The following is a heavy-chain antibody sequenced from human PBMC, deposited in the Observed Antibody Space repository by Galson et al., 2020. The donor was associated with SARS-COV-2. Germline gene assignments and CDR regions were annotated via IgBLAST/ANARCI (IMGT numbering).Heavy chain of an antibody. Sequence: SETLSLTCTVASGSISSYYWSWIRQPPGKRLEWIGYISNSGSTNYNSSLKSRATISKDKSKNQLSLRLTSVTAADTAVYYCARDRGSGGGFDIWGQGIMVTVSS. J-gene: IGHJ3*02. D-gene: IGHD2-15*01. CDR3: ARDRGSGGGFDI. V-gene: IGHV4-59*01. CDR1: SGSISSYY. CDR2: ISNSGST.